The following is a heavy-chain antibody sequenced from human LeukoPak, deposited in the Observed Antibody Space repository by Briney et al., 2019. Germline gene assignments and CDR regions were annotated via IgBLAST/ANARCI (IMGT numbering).Heavy chain of an antibody. D-gene: IGHD2-2*01. J-gene: IGHJ2*01. CDR1: GFTFSSYA. V-gene: IGHV3-23*01. Sequence: PGGSLRLSCAASGFTFSSYAMSWVRQAPGKGLEWVSAISGSGGSTYYADSVKGRFTISRDNAKNSLYLQMNSLRAEDTALYHCARITRDQLLGYWYFDLWGRGTLVTVSS. CDR2: ISGSGGST. CDR3: ARITRDQLLGYWYFDL.